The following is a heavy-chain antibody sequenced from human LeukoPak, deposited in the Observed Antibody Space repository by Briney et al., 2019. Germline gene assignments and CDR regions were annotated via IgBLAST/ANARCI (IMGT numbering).Heavy chain of an antibody. CDR3: ARVANYYDSSGYYNY. CDR2: INPSGGST. CDR1: GYTFTSYY. J-gene: IGHJ4*02. V-gene: IGHV1-46*01. D-gene: IGHD3-22*01. Sequence: GASVKVSCKASGYTFTSYYMHWVRQAPGQGLEWMGIINPSGGSTSYAQKFQGRATMTRDMSTSTVYMELSSLRSEDTAVYYCARVANYYDSSGYYNYWGQGTLVTVSS.